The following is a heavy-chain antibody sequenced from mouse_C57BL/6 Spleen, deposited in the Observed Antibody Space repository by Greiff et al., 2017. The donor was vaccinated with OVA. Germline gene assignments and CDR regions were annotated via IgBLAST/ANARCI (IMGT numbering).Heavy chain of an antibody. V-gene: IGHV5-6*01. Sequence: EVKLVESGGDLVKPGGSLKLSCAASGFTFSSYGMSWVRQTPDKRLEWVATISSGGSYTYYPDSVKGRFTISRDNAKNTLYLQMSSLKSEDTAMYYCARQGGSSSWFAYWGQGTLVTVSA. CDR1: GFTFSSYG. D-gene: IGHD1-1*01. CDR3: ARQGGSSSWFAY. CDR2: ISSGGSYT. J-gene: IGHJ3*01.